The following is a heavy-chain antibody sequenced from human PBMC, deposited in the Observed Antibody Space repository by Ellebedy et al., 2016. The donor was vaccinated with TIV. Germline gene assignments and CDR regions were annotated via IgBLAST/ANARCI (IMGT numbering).Heavy chain of an antibody. J-gene: IGHJ4*02. D-gene: IGHD6-13*01. Sequence: AASVKVSCKASGYTFNNYFMHSVRHAPGQGLEWMGIINPSGGSTSYAQKFQGRVTITRDTSASTAYMELSSLRSEDTAVYYCARMRQQQMVIDYWGQGTLVTVSS. CDR1: GYTFNNYF. CDR2: INPSGGST. CDR3: ARMRQQQMVIDY. V-gene: IGHV1-46*02.